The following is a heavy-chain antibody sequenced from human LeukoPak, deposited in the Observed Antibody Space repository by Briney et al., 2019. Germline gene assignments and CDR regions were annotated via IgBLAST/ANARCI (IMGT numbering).Heavy chain of an antibody. J-gene: IGHJ4*02. CDR3: ARGAIGSFDY. CDR2: IYYLGST. Sequence: PSETLSLTCTVSGGSIRGYFWSWIRQPPGKGLEWIGYIYYLGSTNYNPSLKTRVTISVDTSKNHFSLKLSSVTAADTAVYYCARGAIGSFDYRGQGTLVTVSS. V-gene: IGHV4-59*01. D-gene: IGHD3-10*01. CDR1: GGSIRGYF.